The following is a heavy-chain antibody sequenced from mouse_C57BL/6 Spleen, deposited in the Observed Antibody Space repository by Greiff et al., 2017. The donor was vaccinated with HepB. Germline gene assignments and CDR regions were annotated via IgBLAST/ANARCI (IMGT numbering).Heavy chain of an antibody. V-gene: IGHV1-76*01. J-gene: IGHJ2*01. Sequence: VKLVESGAELVRPGASVKLSCKASGYTFTDYYINWVKQRPGQGLEWIARIYPGSGNTYYNEKFKGKATLTAEKSSSTAYMQLSSLTSEDSAVYFCARYYGSSSYYFDYWGQGTTLTVSS. CDR2: IYPGSGNT. D-gene: IGHD1-1*01. CDR1: GYTFTDYY. CDR3: ARYYGSSSYYFDY.